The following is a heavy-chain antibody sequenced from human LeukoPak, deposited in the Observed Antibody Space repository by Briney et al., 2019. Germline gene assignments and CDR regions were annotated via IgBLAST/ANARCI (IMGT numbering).Heavy chain of an antibody. CDR1: EFTFSSYG. CDR2: IRYDGSNK. CDR3: AKNFGAAAGIFDY. J-gene: IGHJ4*02. V-gene: IGHV3-30*02. D-gene: IGHD6-13*01. Sequence: GGSLRLSCAASEFTFSSYGMHWVRQAPGKGLEWVAFIRYDGSNKYYADSVKGRFTISIDNSKNALYLQMNCLGAEDTAVYYCAKNFGAAAGIFDYWGQGTLVTVSS.